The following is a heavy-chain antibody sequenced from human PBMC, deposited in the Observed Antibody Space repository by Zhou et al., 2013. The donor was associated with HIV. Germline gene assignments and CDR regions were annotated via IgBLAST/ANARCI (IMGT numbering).Heavy chain of an antibody. CDR2: VFPVTGNT. CDR3: ARVPRSGAYYYYYMDV. D-gene: IGHD2-21*01. J-gene: IGHJ6*03. Sequence: QVQLVQSGAEIKKPGSSVRVSCKTSEGTFRTYAISWVRQTPGQGLEWMGGVFPVTGNTNYAQNFQGRITITVDGFTSTAYMELRSLRSDDTAVYFCARVPRSGAYYYYYMDVWGPRDHGHRLL. V-gene: IGHV1-69*12. CDR1: EGTFRTYA.